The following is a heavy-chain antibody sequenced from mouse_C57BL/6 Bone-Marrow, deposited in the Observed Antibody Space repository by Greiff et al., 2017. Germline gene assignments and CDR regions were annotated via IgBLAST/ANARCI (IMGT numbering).Heavy chain of an antibody. CDR1: GFTFSNYW. D-gene: IGHD2-3*01. CDR2: IRLKSDNYAT. V-gene: IGHV6-3*01. J-gene: IGHJ2*01. CDR3: RWLLRYFDY. Sequence: EVQVVESGGGLVQPGGSMKLSCVASGFTFSNYWMNWVRPSPEKGLEWVAQIRLKSDNYATPYAESVKGRFTISRDDSKSSVYLQINNLRAEVTGIYYCRWLLRYFDYWGQGTTLTVSS.